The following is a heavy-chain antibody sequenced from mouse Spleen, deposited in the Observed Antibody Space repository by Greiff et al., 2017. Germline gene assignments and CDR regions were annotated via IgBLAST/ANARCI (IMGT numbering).Heavy chain of an antibody. Sequence: QVQLKQPGAELVKPGASVKLSCKASGYTFTSYWMQWVKQRPGQGLEWIGEIDPSDSYTNYNQKFKGKATLTVDTSSSTAYMQLSSLTSEDSAVYYCAIITTAKGDYWGQGTTLTVSS. CDR3: AIITTAKGDY. J-gene: IGHJ2*01. CDR1: GYTFTSYW. D-gene: IGHD1-2*01. CDR2: IDPSDSYT. V-gene: IGHV1-50*01.